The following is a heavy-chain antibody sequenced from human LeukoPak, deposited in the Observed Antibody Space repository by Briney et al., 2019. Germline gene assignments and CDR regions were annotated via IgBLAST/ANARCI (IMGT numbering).Heavy chain of an antibody. CDR3: ARVSIGELSFDY. D-gene: IGHD3-10*01. CDR1: GFTFSSYS. Sequence: GGSLRLSCAASGFTFSSYSMNWVRQAPGKGLEWVSSISSSSGYIYYADSVKGRFTISRDNAKNSLYLQMNSLRAEDTAVYYCARVSIGELSFDYWGQGTLVTVSS. CDR2: ISSSSGYI. J-gene: IGHJ4*02. V-gene: IGHV3-21*01.